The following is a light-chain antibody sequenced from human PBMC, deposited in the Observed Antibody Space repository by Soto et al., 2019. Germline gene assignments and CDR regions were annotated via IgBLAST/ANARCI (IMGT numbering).Light chain of an antibody. CDR2: AAS. Sequence: AIRMTQSPSSLSASTGDRVTITCRASQGISSYLAWYQQKPGKAPKLLIYAASTLQSGVPSRFSGSGSGTDFTLTISCLQSEDFATYYCQHYNIYSWTFGQGTKVEIK. CDR1: QGISSY. J-gene: IGKJ1*01. V-gene: IGKV1-8*01. CDR3: QHYNIYSWT.